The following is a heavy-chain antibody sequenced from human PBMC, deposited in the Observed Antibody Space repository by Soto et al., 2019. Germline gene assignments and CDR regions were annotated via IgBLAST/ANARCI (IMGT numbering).Heavy chain of an antibody. CDR1: GGSISSYY. D-gene: IGHD5-18*01. J-gene: IGHJ4*02. CDR2: IYYSGST. Sequence: LSLTCTVSGGSISSYYWSWIRQPPGKGLEWIGYIYYSGSTNYNPSLKSRVTISVDTSKNQFSLKLSSVTAADTAVYYCARSSGYSYGRFDYWGQGTLVTVSS. V-gene: IGHV4-59*01. CDR3: ARSSGYSYGRFDY.